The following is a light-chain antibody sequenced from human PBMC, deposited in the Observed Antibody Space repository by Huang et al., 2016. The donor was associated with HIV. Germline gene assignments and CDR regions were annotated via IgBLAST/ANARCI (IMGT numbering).Light chain of an antibody. CDR3: QHYNKWPLT. CDR1: QSVSSD. J-gene: IGKJ4*01. Sequence: EIVMTQSPATLSVSPGERATLSCRASQSVSSDLAWYQQKPGQAPRLLIYGASTRASGIPARFSGSGSGKEFTLTISSLQSEDFAIYYCQHYNKWPLTFGGGTKVEIK. V-gene: IGKV3-15*01. CDR2: GAS.